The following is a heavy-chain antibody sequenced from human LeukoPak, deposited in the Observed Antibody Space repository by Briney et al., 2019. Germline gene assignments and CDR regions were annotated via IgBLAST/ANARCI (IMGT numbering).Heavy chain of an antibody. CDR2: INHSGST. Sequence: SETLSLTCAVYGGSFSGYYWSWIRQPPGKGLEWIGEINHSGSTNYNPSLKSRVTISVDTSKNQFSLKLSSVTAADTAVYYCARGLGGGEQQLVTLNAFDTWGQGTMVTVSS. CDR1: GGSFSGYY. CDR3: ARGLGGGEQQLVTLNAFDT. J-gene: IGHJ3*02. V-gene: IGHV4-34*01. D-gene: IGHD6-13*01.